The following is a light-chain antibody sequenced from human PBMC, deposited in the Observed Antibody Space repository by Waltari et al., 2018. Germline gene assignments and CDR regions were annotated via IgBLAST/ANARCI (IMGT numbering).Light chain of an antibody. V-gene: IGKV1-5*03. CDR2: KAS. Sequence: DIQMTQSPSTLSASVGDRVAITCRASQNIGNWLAWYQQKPGKAPKHLIHKASSLESGAPSRFSGSGSGTEFILTISSLQPDDFATYYCQQYNSYSQWPFGQGTKVEIK. J-gene: IGKJ1*01. CDR1: QNIGNW. CDR3: QQYNSYSQWP.